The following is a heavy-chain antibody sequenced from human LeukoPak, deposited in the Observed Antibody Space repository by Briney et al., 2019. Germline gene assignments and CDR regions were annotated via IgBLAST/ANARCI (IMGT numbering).Heavy chain of an antibody. CDR1: RFILTNYG. CDR2: LAHDGIIR. D-gene: IGHD3-22*01. CDR3: ATQTITLVVVISPFDY. V-gene: IGHV3-30*02. J-gene: IGHJ4*02. Sequence: GGSLRLSCTVSRFILTNYGIQWVRQVPGKGLEWVAFLAHDGIIRYFADSVKGRFTISRDNSRSTVYLQMNSLKPDDTAVYYCATQTITLVVVISPFDYWGQGALVTVSS.